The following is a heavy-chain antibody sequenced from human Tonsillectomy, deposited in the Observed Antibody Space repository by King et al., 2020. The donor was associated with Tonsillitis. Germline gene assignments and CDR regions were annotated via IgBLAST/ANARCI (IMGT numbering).Heavy chain of an antibody. CDR2: INPNGGSA. D-gene: IGHD5-12*01. CDR3: ATLRNPDY. CDR1: GYTFSRFY. V-gene: IGHV1-46*01. J-gene: IGHJ4*02. Sequence: QLVQSGAEVKKPGASVKISCKTSGYTFSRFYFHWVRQAPGQGLEWMGIINPNGGSATYAEKLQGRVTMTRDTSTSTFYMEPSSLRSDDTAVYYCATLRNPDYWGQGTLVTVSS.